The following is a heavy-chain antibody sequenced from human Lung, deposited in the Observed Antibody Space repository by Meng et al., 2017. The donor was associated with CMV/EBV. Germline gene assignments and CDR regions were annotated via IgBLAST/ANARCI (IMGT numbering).Heavy chain of an antibody. Sequence: GEXXTISCEASGFHFSGYWLSWVRQAPGKGLEWVANINQHGTTKYYADSLKGRFTISRDNTKNSLFLQIKSLRAEDTALYYCAREAATVSYRWGQGTLVTVSS. CDR3: AREAATVSYR. J-gene: IGHJ4*02. CDR1: GFHFSGYW. CDR2: INQHGTTK. D-gene: IGHD3-9*01. V-gene: IGHV3-7*01.